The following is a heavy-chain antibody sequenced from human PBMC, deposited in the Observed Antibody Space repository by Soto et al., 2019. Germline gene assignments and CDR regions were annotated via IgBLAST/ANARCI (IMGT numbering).Heavy chain of an antibody. J-gene: IGHJ5*02. CDR2: IYYSGSA. CDR3: ARGARLLWFGVGNDWFDP. V-gene: IGHV4-30-4*01. D-gene: IGHD3-10*01. CDR1: GGSISSGDYY. Sequence: QVQLQESGPGLVKPSQTLSLTCTVSGGSISSGDYYWSWIRQPPGKGLEWIGYIYYSGSAYYNPSLMSRVTISGDTSKNQFSLKRSSVTAADTAVYYCARGARLLWFGVGNDWFDPWGQGTLVTVSS.